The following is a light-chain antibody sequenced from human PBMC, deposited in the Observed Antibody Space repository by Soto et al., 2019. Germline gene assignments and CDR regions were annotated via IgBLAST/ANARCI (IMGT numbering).Light chain of an antibody. J-gene: IGKJ2*01. CDR1: QDIRDY. V-gene: IGKV1-16*02. CDR3: QQYNSYPPT. Sequence: DIQMTQSPSSLSASVGDRVTISCRASQDIRDYLAWFQQKPGKPPKTLIYAASRLQRGVPSKFSGSGSGTDFTLTISSLQPEDFATYYCQQYNSYPPTFGQGTRLDI. CDR2: AAS.